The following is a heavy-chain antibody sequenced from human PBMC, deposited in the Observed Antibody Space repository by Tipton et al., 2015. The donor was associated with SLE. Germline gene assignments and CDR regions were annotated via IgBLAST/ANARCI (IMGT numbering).Heavy chain of an antibody. CDR1: EYTFTSYL. CDR2: INPDNGDT. D-gene: IGHD5-12*01. V-gene: IGHV1-3*01. Sequence: QLVQSGPEVKKPGASVKVSCKASEYTFTSYLMHWVRQDPGQGLEWMGWINPDNGDTKYSQKFQSRVTITSDTSARTAYMELSSLRFEDTAVYFCARGPRSAYSGYDYWGQGTLVTVSS. J-gene: IGHJ4*02. CDR3: ARGPRSAYSGYDY.